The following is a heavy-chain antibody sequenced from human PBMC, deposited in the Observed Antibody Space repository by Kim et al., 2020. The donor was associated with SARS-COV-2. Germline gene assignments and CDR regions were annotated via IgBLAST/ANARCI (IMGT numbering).Heavy chain of an antibody. CDR3: ARDTVDTAMVASDAFDL. Sequence: SVKVSCKASGGTFSSYAISWVRQAPGQGLEWMGGIIPIFGTANYAQKFQGRVTITADESTSTAYMELSSLRSEDTAVYYCARDTVDTAMVASDAFDLWGQGTMVTVSS. CDR1: GGTFSSYA. J-gene: IGHJ3*01. V-gene: IGHV1-69*13. CDR2: IIPIFGTA. D-gene: IGHD5-18*01.